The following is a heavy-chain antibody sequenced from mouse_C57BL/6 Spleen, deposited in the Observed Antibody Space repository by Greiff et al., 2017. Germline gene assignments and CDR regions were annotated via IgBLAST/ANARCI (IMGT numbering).Heavy chain of an antibody. V-gene: IGHV1-52*01. Sequence: VQLQQPGAELVRPGSSVKLSCKASGYTFTSYWMHWVKQRPIQGLEWIGNIDPSDSETHYNQKFKDKATLTVDKSSSTAYMQLSSLTSEDSAVYYCAKSSIYYAIDYWGQGTSVTVSS. CDR3: AKSSIYYAIDY. J-gene: IGHJ4*01. D-gene: IGHD2-10*02. CDR1: GYTFTSYW. CDR2: IDPSDSET.